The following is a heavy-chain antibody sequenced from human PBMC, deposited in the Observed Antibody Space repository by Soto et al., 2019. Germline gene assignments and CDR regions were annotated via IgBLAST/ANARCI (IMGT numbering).Heavy chain of an antibody. D-gene: IGHD5-12*01. V-gene: IGHV4-59*01. CDR3: ARDSKGRGYSGYAADY. CDR1: GGSISSYY. CDR2: INHSGST. Sequence: SETLSLTCTVSGGSISSYYWSWIRQPPGTGLEWIGEINHSGSTNYNPSLKGRFTISRDNSKNPLYLQMGSLRAEDMAVYYCARDSKGRGYSGYAADYWGQGTLVTVSS. J-gene: IGHJ4*02.